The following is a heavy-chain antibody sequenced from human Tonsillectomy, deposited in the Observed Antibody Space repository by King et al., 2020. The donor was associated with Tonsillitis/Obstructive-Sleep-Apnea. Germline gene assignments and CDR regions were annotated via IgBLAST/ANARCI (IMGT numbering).Heavy chain of an antibody. CDR1: GYSLSDYW. J-gene: IGHJ4*02. V-gene: IGHV3-7*03. Sequence: VQLVESGGGLVQPGGSLRLSCAASGYSLSDYWMAWVRQAPGKGPEWVANINQDASTKNYVDSVKGRFTVSRDNAKNSLYLQMNSLRVEDTAFYYCARDVSGNLDFWGQGTLVTVSS. CDR3: ARDVSGNLDF. D-gene: IGHD4-23*01. CDR2: INQDASTK.